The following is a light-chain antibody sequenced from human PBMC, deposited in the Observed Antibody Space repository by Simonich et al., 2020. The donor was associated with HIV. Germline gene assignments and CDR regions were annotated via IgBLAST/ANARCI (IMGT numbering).Light chain of an antibody. Sequence: DIQMTQSPSSLSASVGDRVTITCRGSQSISSSLNWYQQKPGKAPKLLIDAASSLQSGVPSRFSGSGSGTDFTLTISSLQPEDFATYYCQQSYSTPPTFGKGTKVEIK. CDR1: QSISSS. V-gene: IGKV1-39*01. J-gene: IGKJ1*01. CDR2: AAS. CDR3: QQSYSTPPT.